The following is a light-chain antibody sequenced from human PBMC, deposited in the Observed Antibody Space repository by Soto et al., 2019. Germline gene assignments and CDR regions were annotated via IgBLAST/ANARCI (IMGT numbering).Light chain of an antibody. CDR1: QSVSSSS. CDR3: KQYGSSPRT. V-gene: IGKV3-20*01. J-gene: IGKJ2*01. Sequence: EIVLTQSPGTLSLSPGERVTLSCRASQSVSSSSLAWYQQKPGQAPRLLIYGASTRATGIPDRFSGSGSGTDSTHTISRRELEDFAFYFCKQYGSSPRTFGKGTKLEIK. CDR2: GAS.